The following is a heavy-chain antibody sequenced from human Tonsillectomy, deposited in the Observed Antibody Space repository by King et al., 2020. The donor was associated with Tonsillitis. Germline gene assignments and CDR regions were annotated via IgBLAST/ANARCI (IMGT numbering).Heavy chain of an antibody. CDR1: GFTFSSYG. Sequence: VQLVESGGGVVQPGGSLRLSCVASGFTFSSYGMHWVRQAPGKELEWVAFIRYDGSNKYNADSVKGRFTISRDNSKNTVYLQMNSLRAEDTAVYYCAKDCGSGWYADYFVYWGQGTLVTVSS. V-gene: IGHV3-30*02. CDR2: IRYDGSNK. CDR3: AKDCGSGWYADYFVY. D-gene: IGHD6-19*01. J-gene: IGHJ4*02.